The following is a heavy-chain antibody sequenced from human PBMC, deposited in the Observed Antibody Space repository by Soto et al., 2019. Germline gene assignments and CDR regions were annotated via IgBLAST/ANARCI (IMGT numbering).Heavy chain of an antibody. CDR3: ARDLYLGYCSGGACYSLDY. CDR1: GASISSHY. CDR2: VYSSGST. J-gene: IGHJ4*02. V-gene: IGHV4-4*07. D-gene: IGHD2-15*01. Sequence: QVQLQESGPGLVKPSETLSVTCTVSGASISSHYWSWIRQPAGKGLEWIGRVYSSGSTTYSPSLKSRVTMSLDTSKNQFSLKLTSVTAADTALYYCARDLYLGYCSGGACYSLDYWGQGTLVTVSS.